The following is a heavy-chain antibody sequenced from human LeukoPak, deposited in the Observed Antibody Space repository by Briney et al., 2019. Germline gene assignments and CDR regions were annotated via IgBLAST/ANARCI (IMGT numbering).Heavy chain of an antibody. Sequence: PSETLSLTCTVSGGSISGYYWSWIRQPPGKGLEWIGEINHSGSTNYNPSLKSRVTISVDTSKNQFSLKLSSVTAADTAVYYCARGRHCSSTSCSTNWFDPWGQGTLVTVSS. V-gene: IGHV4-34*01. CDR2: INHSGST. CDR3: ARGRHCSSTSCSTNWFDP. CDR1: GGSISGYY. J-gene: IGHJ5*02. D-gene: IGHD2-2*01.